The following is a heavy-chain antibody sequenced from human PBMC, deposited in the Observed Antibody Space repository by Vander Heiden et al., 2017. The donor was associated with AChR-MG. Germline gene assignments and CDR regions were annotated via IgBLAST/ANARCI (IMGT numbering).Heavy chain of an antibody. J-gene: IGHJ4*02. D-gene: IGHD3-22*01. CDR2: SDYSGRT. CDR1: GGSLSRGDYY. V-gene: IGHV4-30-4*01. Sequence: QVQLPESGPGLVQPSQTLYLTCPVPGGSLSRGDYYGSWSRQPPGKGLERIGYSDYSGRTYDNPALKGRVTISVDTSKNQCALKLSSVTAADTAVYYCAREVRDDISGYPHFDYWGQGTLVTVSS. CDR3: AREVRDDISGYPHFDY.